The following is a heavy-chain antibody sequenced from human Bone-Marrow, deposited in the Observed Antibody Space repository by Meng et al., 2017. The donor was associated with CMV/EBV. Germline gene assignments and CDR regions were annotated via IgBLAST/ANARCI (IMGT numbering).Heavy chain of an antibody. V-gene: IGHV1-58*01. CDR2: IVVGSGYT. CDR3: ASKAMDV. Sequence: SVKVSCKASGFSFTNAAVQWVRQARGEPLEWIGWIVVGSGYTRYAQKLQGRVTSTRDMATSTAYIEVSSLRSDDTAMYYCASKAMDVWGQGTTVTVSS. J-gene: IGHJ6*02. CDR1: GFSFTNAA.